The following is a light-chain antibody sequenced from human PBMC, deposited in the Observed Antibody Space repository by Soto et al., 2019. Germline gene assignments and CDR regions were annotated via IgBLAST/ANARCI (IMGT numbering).Light chain of an antibody. J-gene: IGKJ1*01. CDR3: QHYGSGPWT. V-gene: IGKV3-20*01. Sequence: EIVLTQSPGTLSSSPGERATLSCRASESVSSNYLAWYQQRPGQAPRLLIYAASNRARGIPARFGGSGSGTALSLTVSRLEPADFEVYYCQHYGSGPWTFSQGTKV. CDR1: ESVSSNY. CDR2: AAS.